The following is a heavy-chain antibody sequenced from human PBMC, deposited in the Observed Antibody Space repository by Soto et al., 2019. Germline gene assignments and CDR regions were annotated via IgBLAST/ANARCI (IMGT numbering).Heavy chain of an antibody. V-gene: IGHV4-4*02. CDR1: GGSISRSNW. CDR2: IYHSGST. J-gene: IGHJ4*02. D-gene: IGHD3-9*01. CDR3: ARSITFDWLFFDN. Sequence: SETLSLTCAVSGGSISRSNWWSWVRQPPGKGLEWIGEIYHSGSTNYHPSLKSRVTISVDKSKNQFSLKLTSLTAADTAVYYCARSITFDWLFFDNWGQGTLVTSPQ.